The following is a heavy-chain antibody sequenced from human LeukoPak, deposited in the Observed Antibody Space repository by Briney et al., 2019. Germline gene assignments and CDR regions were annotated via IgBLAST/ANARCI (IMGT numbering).Heavy chain of an antibody. CDR2: VTGDSGTI. Sequence: GGSLRLSCTASGFTFSSFAMNWVRQVPGKGLEWVSVVTGDSGTIHYSDSVKGRFTISRGNSKNTLHLQMNNLRAEDTAVYYCAKGWSGYFRSPFDLWGQGTMVTVSS. CDR3: AKGWSGYFRSPFDL. CDR1: GFTFSSFA. V-gene: IGHV3-23*01. J-gene: IGHJ3*01. D-gene: IGHD3-3*01.